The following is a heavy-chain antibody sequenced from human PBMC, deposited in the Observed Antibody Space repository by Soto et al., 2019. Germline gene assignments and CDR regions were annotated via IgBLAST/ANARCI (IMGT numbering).Heavy chain of an antibody. CDR2: TRDKANRYTT. CDR1: GFIISDHY. J-gene: IGHJ5*02. CDR3: AGCGSFDP. D-gene: IGHD6-25*01. V-gene: IGHV3-72*01. Sequence: EVQLVESGGGWVQPGGSLRLSCAVSGFIISDHYVDWVRQAPGKGLEWVGRTRDKANRYTTLYAASVKGRFTISRDDSKNSLYLQMNSLKTEDTAVYYCAGCGSFDPWGQGTLVTVSS.